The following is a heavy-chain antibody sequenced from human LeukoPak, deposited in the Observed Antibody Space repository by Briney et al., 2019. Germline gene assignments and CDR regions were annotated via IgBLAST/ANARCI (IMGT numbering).Heavy chain of an antibody. CDR1: GGSFSGYY. Sequence: SETLSLTCAVYGGSFSGYYWSWIRQPPGKGLEWIGEINHSGSTNYNPSLKSRVTISVDTSKNQFSLKLSSVTAADTAVYYCARAFRNEGGYYYYYYMDVWGKGTAVTVSS. CDR2: INHSGST. D-gene: IGHD1-14*01. CDR3: ARAFRNEGGYYYYYYMDV. V-gene: IGHV4-34*01. J-gene: IGHJ6*03.